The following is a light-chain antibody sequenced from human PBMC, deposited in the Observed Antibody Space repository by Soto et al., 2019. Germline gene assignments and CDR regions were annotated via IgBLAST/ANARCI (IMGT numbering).Light chain of an antibody. CDR3: QQYSSLWT. Sequence: DIQMTQSPSSLSASIGDRVTITCRASQSIGNYLNWYQHKPGKAPNLLIYAASSLQSGVPSRFSGSGSGTDFTLSISRLEPEDFAVYYCQQYSSLWTFGQGTKVDI. J-gene: IGKJ1*01. CDR2: AAS. V-gene: IGKV1-39*01. CDR1: QSIGNY.